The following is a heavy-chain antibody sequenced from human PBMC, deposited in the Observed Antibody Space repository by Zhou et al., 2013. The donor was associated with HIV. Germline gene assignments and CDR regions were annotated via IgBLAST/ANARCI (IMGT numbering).Heavy chain of an antibody. CDR1: GDTFSSYA. Sequence: QVQLVQSGAEVKKPGSSVKLSCKASGDTFSSYAITWVRQAPGQGLEWMGGIIPMFDTSNYAQKFQGRVTITTDESTNTAYLELSSLRSEDTAVYYCATSGYCSGGTCLGWFDPWGQGTLVTVSS. CDR2: IIPMFDTS. J-gene: IGHJ5*02. CDR3: ATSGYCSGGTCLGWFDP. D-gene: IGHD2-15*01. V-gene: IGHV1-69*05.